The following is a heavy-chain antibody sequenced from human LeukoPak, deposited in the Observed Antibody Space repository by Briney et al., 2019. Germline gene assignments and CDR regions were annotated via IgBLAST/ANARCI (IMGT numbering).Heavy chain of an antibody. CDR3: ARGPSGSSSFDL. V-gene: IGHV4-34*01. Sequence: SETLSLTCAVHGGSFSGYYWSWIRQSPGKGLEWIGEINHSGSTNYNPSLKSRLAISVDTSKNLFSLKLNSVTAADTAIYYCARGPSGSSSFDLWGQGALVTVSS. CDR2: INHSGST. J-gene: IGHJ4*02. CDR1: GGSFSGYY. D-gene: IGHD1-26*01.